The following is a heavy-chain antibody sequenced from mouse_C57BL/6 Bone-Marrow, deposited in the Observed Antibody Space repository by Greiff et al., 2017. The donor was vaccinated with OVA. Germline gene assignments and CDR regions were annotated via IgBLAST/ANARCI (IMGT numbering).Heavy chain of an antibody. CDR2: IYPRSGNT. CDR3: ARGTTVVEPHGMDY. J-gene: IGHJ4*01. V-gene: IGHV1-81*01. CDR1: GYTFTSYG. Sequence: QVQLKQSGAELARPGASVKLSCKASGYTFTSYGISWVKQRTGQGLEWIGEIYPRSGNTYYNEKFKGKATLTADKSSSTAYMELRSLTSEDSAVYFCARGTTVVEPHGMDYWGQGTSVTVSS. D-gene: IGHD1-1*01.